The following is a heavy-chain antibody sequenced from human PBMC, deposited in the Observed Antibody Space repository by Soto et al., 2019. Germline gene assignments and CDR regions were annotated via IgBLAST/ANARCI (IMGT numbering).Heavy chain of an antibody. J-gene: IGHJ6*02. Sequence: VSVKVSCKASGYTFTGYYMHWVRQAPGQGLEWMGWINPNSGGTNYAQKFQGWVTMTRDTSISTAYMELSRLRSDDTAVYYCARDPITMVRGVRTGGMDVWGQGTTVTVSS. CDR3: ARDPITMVRGVRTGGMDV. CDR2: INPNSGGT. D-gene: IGHD3-10*01. CDR1: GYTFTGYY. V-gene: IGHV1-2*04.